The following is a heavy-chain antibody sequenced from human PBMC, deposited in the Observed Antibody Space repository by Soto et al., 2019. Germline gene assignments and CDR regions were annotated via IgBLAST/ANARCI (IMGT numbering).Heavy chain of an antibody. CDR2: ISSSGSTI. J-gene: IGHJ3*02. D-gene: IGHD2-15*01. Sequence: LGGSLRLSCAASGFTFSSYEMNWVRQAPGKGLEWVSYISSSGSTIYYADSVKGRFTISRDNAKNSLYLQMNSLRAEDTAVYYCARDYCSGDSCYFPTALDIWGQGTMVTVSS. V-gene: IGHV3-48*03. CDR3: ARDYCSGDSCYFPTALDI. CDR1: GFTFSSYE.